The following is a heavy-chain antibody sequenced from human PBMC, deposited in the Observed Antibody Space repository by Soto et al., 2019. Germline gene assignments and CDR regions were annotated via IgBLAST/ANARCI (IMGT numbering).Heavy chain of an antibody. CDR1: GFTFSSYG. V-gene: IGHV3-33*01. CDR3: ARGAYYYDSSGELRFDY. J-gene: IGHJ4*02. D-gene: IGHD3-22*01. Sequence: GGSLRLSCAASGFTFSSYGMHWVRQAPGKGLEWVAVIWYDGSNKYYADSVKGRFTISRDNSKNTLYLQMNSLRAEDTAVYYCARGAYYYDSSGELRFDYWGQGTLVTVSS. CDR2: IWYDGSNK.